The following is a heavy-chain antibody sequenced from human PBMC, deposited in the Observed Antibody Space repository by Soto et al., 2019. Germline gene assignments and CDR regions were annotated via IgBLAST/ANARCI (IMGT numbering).Heavy chain of an antibody. Sequence: DVQLEESGGGLVKPGGSLRLSCVASEFTFSVYSMNWVRQAPGKGREWVSSSSSGSSYIYYADSVKARFTISRDNDKGSLFLHMNSLRVDDTAVYYSTRDRVKIRGGYYHYYGMDVWGQGTTVTVSS. CDR3: TRDRVKIRGGYYHYYGMDV. CDR1: EFTFSVYS. V-gene: IGHV3-21*02. D-gene: IGHD3-10*01. CDR2: SSSGSSYI. J-gene: IGHJ6*02.